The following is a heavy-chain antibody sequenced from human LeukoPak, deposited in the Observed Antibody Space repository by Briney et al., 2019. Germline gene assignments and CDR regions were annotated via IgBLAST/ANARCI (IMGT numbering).Heavy chain of an antibody. CDR2: ISYDGTNK. CDR1: GFTFSSYV. J-gene: IGHJ4*02. Sequence: GRSPRLACAASGFTFSSYVMHWVRQAPGKGLEWVALISYDGTNKYYADSVKGRFTISRDNSKNTLFLEMNSLRAEDTAVYYCARPTTTSMVDQLDYRGQGTLVTVSS. D-gene: IGHD5-18*01. CDR3: ARPTTTSMVDQLDY. V-gene: IGHV3-30*03.